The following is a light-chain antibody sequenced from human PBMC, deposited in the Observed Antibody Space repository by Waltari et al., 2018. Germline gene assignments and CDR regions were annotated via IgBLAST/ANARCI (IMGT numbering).Light chain of an antibody. V-gene: IGKV1-39*01. Sequence: DIQMTQSPSSLSASVGDRVTITCRTSQTVSKYLNWYQLKPGKAPNLLIYGASSLQSGVPSRFSGSASGTVFTLTISSLQPEDSATYYCQQTYGPPPYTFGQGTKLEI. CDR1: QTVSKY. J-gene: IGKJ2*01. CDR2: GAS. CDR3: QQTYGPPPYT.